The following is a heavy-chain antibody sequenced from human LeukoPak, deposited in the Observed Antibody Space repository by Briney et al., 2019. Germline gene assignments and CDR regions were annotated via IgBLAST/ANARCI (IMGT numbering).Heavy chain of an antibody. J-gene: IGHJ5*01. CDR1: GDSMSTYY. CDR2: IYSSGST. Sequence: SETLSLTCTVSGDSMSTYYWSWVRQPPGKGLEWIGYIYSSGSTTYNPSLKSRVTISVNTSKNQFSVKLSSVTAADTAVYYCAREWNYVIDSWGQGTLVTVSS. D-gene: IGHD1-7*01. V-gene: IGHV4-59*01. CDR3: AREWNYVIDS.